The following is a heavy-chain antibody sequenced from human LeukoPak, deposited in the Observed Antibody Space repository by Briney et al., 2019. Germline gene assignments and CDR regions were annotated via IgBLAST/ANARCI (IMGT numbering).Heavy chain of an antibody. CDR1: GFTFSSYS. V-gene: IGHV3-21*01. CDR2: ISSSSSYI. J-gene: IGHJ6*03. CDR3: ARDRVITIFGRPMDV. D-gene: IGHD3-3*01. Sequence: PGGSRRLSCAASGFTFSSYSMNWVRQAPGKGLEWVSSISSSSSYIYYADSVKGRFTISRDNAKNSLYLQMNSLRAEDTAVYYCARDRVITIFGRPMDVWGKGTTVTVSS.